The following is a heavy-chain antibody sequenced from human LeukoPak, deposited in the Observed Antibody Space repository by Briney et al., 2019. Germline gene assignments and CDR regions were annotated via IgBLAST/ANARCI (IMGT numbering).Heavy chain of an antibody. V-gene: IGHV3-74*01. CDR2: INSDGSST. Sequence: PGGSLRLSCAASGFTLSSYWMHWVRHAPGKGLVWVSRINSDGSSTSYADSVKGRFTISRDNAKNTLYLQMNSLRAEDTAVYYCARDFDYYDSTNYFDYWGQGTLVTVSS. D-gene: IGHD3-22*01. CDR1: GFTLSSYW. CDR3: ARDFDYYDSTNYFDY. J-gene: IGHJ4*02.